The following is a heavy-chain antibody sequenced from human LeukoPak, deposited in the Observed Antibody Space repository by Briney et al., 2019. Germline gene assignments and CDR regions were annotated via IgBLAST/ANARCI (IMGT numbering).Heavy chain of an antibody. J-gene: IGHJ6*03. CDR3: ARDSYYYYYMDV. V-gene: IGHV3-48*03. Sequence: QPGGSLRLSCAASGFTFSSYEMNWVRQAPGKGLEWVSYISSSGSTIYYADSVKGRFTISRDNAKNSLYLQMNSLRAEDTAVYYCARDSYYYYYMDVWGKGTTVTVSS. CDR2: ISSSGSTI. CDR1: GFTFSSYE.